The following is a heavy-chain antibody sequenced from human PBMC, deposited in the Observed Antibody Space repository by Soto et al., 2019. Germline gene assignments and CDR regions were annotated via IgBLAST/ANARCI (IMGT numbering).Heavy chain of an antibody. CDR3: STRAYDTTGYYRFDP. CDR1: GGSFSGHS. J-gene: IGHJ5*01. V-gene: IGHV4-34*01. D-gene: IGHD3-22*01. Sequence: SETLSLTCAVYGGSFSGHSWTWIRQSPGKGVEWIGDINHSGRVNYSPSLKSRVTISLDTSKNQFSLTLSAVTAADTAMYYCSTRAYDTTGYYRFDPWGQGTLVTVSS. CDR2: INHSGRV.